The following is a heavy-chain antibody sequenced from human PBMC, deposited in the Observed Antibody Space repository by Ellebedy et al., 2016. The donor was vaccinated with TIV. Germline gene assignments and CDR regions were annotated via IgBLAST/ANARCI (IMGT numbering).Heavy chain of an antibody. D-gene: IGHD4-23*01. Sequence: GESLKISCAASGFAVSSNDMSWVRQAPGKGLEWVSILYRGGSTYYADSVKGRFSISRDNSKNTLNLQMNSLRAEDTAVYYCANSPPLAFGVNSLDVWGQGTTVTVS. J-gene: IGHJ6*02. V-gene: IGHV3-53*01. CDR1: GFAVSSND. CDR2: LYRGGST. CDR3: ANSPPLAFGVNSLDV.